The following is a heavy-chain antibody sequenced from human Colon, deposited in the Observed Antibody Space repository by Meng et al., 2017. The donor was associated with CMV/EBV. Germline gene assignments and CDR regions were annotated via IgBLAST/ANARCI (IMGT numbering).Heavy chain of an antibody. CDR1: GFNVTGNY. CDR2: IYRDNTP. Sequence: GESLKISCVGSGFNVTGNYMSWVRQAPGKGLEWVSLIYRDNTPNYADSVKGRFTISRDNSENTAYLQMDSLRRDDTATYYCARENKAVAGTSFDYWGPGARVTVSS. V-gene: IGHV3-53*05. CDR3: ARENKAVAGTSFDY. J-gene: IGHJ4*02. D-gene: IGHD6-19*01.